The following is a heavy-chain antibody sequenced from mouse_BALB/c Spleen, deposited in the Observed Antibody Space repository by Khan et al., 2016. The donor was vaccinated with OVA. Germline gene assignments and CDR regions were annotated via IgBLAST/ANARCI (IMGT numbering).Heavy chain of an antibody. V-gene: IGHV5-15*02. CDR2: VSSLAYNF. Sequence: EVELVESGGGLVQPGGSRKLSCAASGFTFSDYGMAWVRQAPGKGPEWVAFVSSLAYNFYYADTVTGRFTISRENAKNTLSLEMSSLRSEDTAMYYCARGGKGGFAYWGQGTLVTVSA. CDR3: ARGGKGGFAY. CDR1: GFTFSDYG. J-gene: IGHJ3*01.